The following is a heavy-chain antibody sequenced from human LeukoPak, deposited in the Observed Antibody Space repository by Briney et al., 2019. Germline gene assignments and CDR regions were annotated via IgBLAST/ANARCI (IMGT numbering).Heavy chain of an antibody. J-gene: IGHJ4*02. Sequence: PGGSLRLSCAASGFTFSSYEMNWVRQAPGKGLEWVSYISSSGSTIYYADSVKGRFTISRDNAKNSLYLQMNSLRAEDAAVYYCARSGGNSGYDSYYFDYWGQGTLVTVSS. CDR3: ARSGGNSGYDSYYFDY. CDR1: GFTFSSYE. D-gene: IGHD5-12*01. V-gene: IGHV3-48*03. CDR2: ISSSGSTI.